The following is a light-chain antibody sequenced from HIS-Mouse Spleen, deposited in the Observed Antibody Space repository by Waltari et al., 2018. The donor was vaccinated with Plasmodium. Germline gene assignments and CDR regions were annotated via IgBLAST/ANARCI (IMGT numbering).Light chain of an antibody. V-gene: IGLV2-8*01. CDR3: SSYAGSNNLV. CDR1: SSEVGGYNY. CDR2: EVS. J-gene: IGLJ2*01. Sequence: QSALTQPPSASGSPGQSVTISCTGTSSEVGGYNYVPWYQQPPGKAPKLMIYEVSKRPSGVPDRFSGSKSGNTASLTVSGLQAEDEADYYCSSYAGSNNLVFGGGTKLTVL.